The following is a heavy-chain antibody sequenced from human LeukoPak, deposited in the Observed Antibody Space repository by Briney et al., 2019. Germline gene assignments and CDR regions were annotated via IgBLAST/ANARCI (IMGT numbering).Heavy chain of an antibody. CDR2: IYYSGST. CDR3: ARWDYDILTGYYLFDY. V-gene: IGHV4-31*03. CDR1: GGSISSGGYY. J-gene: IGHJ4*02. D-gene: IGHD3-9*01. Sequence: PSETLSPTCTVSGGSISSGGYYWSWIRQHPGKGLEWIGYIYYSGSTYYNPSLKSRVTISVDTSKNQFSLKLSSVTAADTAVYYCARWDYDILTGYYLFDYWGQGTLVTVSS.